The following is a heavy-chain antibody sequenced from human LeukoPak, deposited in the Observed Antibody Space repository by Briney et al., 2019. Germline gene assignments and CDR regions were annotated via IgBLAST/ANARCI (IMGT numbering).Heavy chain of an antibody. CDR3: ATDRGWRTSGYYLYYFEY. CDR1: GFIFTNYF. V-gene: IGHV3-7*01. CDR2: IKHDGSEK. J-gene: IGHJ4*02. Sequence: GGSLRLSCAASGFIFTNYFMSWVRQAPGKGLEWVASIKHDGSEKYYVDSVRGRFTISRDNTMSSLYLQMSSLRAEDTAVYYCATDRGWRTSGYYLYYFEYWGQGTLVTYSS. D-gene: IGHD3-3*01.